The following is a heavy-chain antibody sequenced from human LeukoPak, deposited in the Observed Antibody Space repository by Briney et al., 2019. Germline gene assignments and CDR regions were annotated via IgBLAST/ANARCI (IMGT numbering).Heavy chain of an antibody. V-gene: IGHV4-39*02. J-gene: IGHJ4*02. CDR2: IYSGST. Sequence: PSETLPLTCTVSGGSLSSSSYYWGWIRQPPGKGLEWIGSIYSGSTYYHPSLKSRVTISVDTSKNQFSLKLSSVTAADTAVYYCARDIRRSVTDYWGQGTLVTVSS. D-gene: IGHD4-17*01. CDR3: ARDIRRSVTDY. CDR1: GGSLSSSSYY.